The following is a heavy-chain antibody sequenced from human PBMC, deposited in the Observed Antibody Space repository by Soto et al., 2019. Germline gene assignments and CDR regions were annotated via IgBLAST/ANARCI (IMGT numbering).Heavy chain of an antibody. CDR1: GFTFSSYS. D-gene: IGHD2-2*01. J-gene: IGHJ6*02. Sequence: GGSLRLSCAASGFTFSSYSMNWVRQAPGKGLEWVSYISSSSSTIYYADSVKGRFTISRDNAKNSLYLQMNSLRDEDTAVYYCARDGSPYCSSTSCYAVGYYYYYGMDVWGQGTTVTVSS. CDR2: ISSSSSTI. CDR3: ARDGSPYCSSTSCYAVGYYYYYGMDV. V-gene: IGHV3-48*02.